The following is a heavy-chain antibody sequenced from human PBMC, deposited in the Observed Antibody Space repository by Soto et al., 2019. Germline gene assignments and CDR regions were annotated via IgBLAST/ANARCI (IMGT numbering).Heavy chain of an antibody. Sequence: GGSLRLSCAVSGFTFSSCGMHWVRQAPGKGLEWVAVISYDGSDKYYADSVKGRFTISRDSSKNMLYLQVNSLRAEDTAVYYCAKDSGSSGWYSYFDHWGQGILVTVSS. J-gene: IGHJ4*02. CDR1: GFTFSSCG. CDR2: ISYDGSDK. D-gene: IGHD6-19*01. CDR3: AKDSGSSGWYSYFDH. V-gene: IGHV3-30*18.